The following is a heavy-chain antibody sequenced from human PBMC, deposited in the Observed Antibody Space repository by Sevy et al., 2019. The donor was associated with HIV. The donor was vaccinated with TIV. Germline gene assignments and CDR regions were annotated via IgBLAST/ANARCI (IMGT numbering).Heavy chain of an antibody. CDR3: VGYCSGGSCLQKNWYFDL. D-gene: IGHD2-15*01. V-gene: IGHV3-30-3*01. Sequence: GGSLRLSCAASGFTFSSYAMHWVRQAPGKGLEWVAVISYDGSNKYYADSLKGRFTISRDNSKNTLYLQMNSLRAEYTAVYYCVGYCSGGSCLQKNWYFDLWGRGTLVTVSS. CDR1: GFTFSSYA. CDR2: ISYDGSNK. J-gene: IGHJ2*01.